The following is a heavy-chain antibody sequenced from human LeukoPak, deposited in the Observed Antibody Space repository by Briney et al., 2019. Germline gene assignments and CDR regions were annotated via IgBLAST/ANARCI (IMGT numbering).Heavy chain of an antibody. D-gene: IGHD3-22*01. J-gene: IGHJ3*02. CDR1: GGTFSSYA. Sequence: GASVKVSCKASGGTFSSYAISWVRQAPGQGLEWMGGIIPTFGTANYAQKFQGRVTITADESTSTAYMELSSLRSEDTAVYYCASSSYYDSSGYPPGSAFDIWGQGTMVTVSS. CDR2: IIPTFGTA. V-gene: IGHV1-69*13. CDR3: ASSSYYDSSGYPPGSAFDI.